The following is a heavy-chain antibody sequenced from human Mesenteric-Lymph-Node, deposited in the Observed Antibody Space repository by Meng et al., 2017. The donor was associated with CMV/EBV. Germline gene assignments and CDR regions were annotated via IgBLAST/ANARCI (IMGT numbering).Heavy chain of an antibody. Sequence: GGSLRLSCVASGFILSDYWMHWVRQVPGEGLVWVAVIYVDGNGSPITRYADSVKGRFTISRDNTKNSLYLQMNSLRAEDTAVYYCVGGSRREFYFDYWGQGTLVTVSS. CDR2: IYVDGNGSPIT. J-gene: IGHJ4*02. CDR3: VGGSRREFYFDY. D-gene: IGHD1-26*01. V-gene: IGHV3-74*01. CDR1: GFILSDYW.